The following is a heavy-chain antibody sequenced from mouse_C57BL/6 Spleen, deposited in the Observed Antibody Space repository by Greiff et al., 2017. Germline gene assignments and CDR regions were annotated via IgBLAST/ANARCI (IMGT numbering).Heavy chain of an antibody. CDR2: ISDGGSYT. D-gene: IGHD2-1*01. CDR3: AGGNYDAMDY. CDR1: GFTFSSYA. V-gene: IGHV5-4*01. J-gene: IGHJ4*01. Sequence: EVQGVESGGGLVKPGGSLKLSCAASGFTFSSYAMSWVRQTPEKRLEWVATISDGGSYTYYPDNVKGRFTISRDNAKNNLYLQMSHLKSEDTAMYYCAGGNYDAMDYWGQGTSVTVSS.